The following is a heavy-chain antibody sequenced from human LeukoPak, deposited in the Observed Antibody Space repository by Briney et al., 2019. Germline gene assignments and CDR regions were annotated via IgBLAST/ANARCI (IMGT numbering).Heavy chain of an antibody. CDR3: ARDRRTTVTFYYYGMDV. D-gene: IGHD4-11*01. V-gene: IGHV1-2*02. Sequence: GASVKVSCKASGYTFTSYYMHWVRQAPGQGLEWMGWINPNSGGTNYAQKFQGRVTMTRDTSISTAYMELSRLRSDDTAVYYCARDRRTTVTFYYYGMDVWGQGTTVTVSS. CDR1: GYTFTSYY. CDR2: INPNSGGT. J-gene: IGHJ6*02.